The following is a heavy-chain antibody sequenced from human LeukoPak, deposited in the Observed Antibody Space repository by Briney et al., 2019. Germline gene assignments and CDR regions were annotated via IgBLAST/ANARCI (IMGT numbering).Heavy chain of an antibody. D-gene: IGHD3-3*01. J-gene: IGHJ3*02. CDR3: ARGSRYGVVERDAFDI. CDR1: GFTFSSYA. Sequence: GGSLRLSCAASGFTFSSYAMSWVRQAPGKGLEWVSSISSSSSYIYYADSVKGRFTISRDNAKNSLYLQMNSLRAEDTAVYYCARGSRYGVVERDAFDIWGQGTMVTVSS. V-gene: IGHV3-21*01. CDR2: ISSSSSYI.